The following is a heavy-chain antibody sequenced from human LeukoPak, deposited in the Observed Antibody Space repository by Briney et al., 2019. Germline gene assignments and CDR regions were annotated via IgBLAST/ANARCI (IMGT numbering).Heavy chain of an antibody. CDR1: GGSISSYY. Sequence: SETLSLTGTVSGGSISSYYWSWIRQPPGKGLEWIVHISYSGSTNYNPSLRSRITISVDTSKNQFSLKLSSVTAADTAVYYCARRAYHGMDVWGQGTTVTVSS. CDR3: ARRAYHGMDV. CDR2: ISYSGST. V-gene: IGHV4-59*08. J-gene: IGHJ6*02.